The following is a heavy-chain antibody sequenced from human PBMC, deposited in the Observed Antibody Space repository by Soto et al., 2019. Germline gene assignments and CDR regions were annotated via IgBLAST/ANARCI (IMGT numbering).Heavy chain of an antibody. D-gene: IGHD3-10*01. CDR1: GFTFTTFA. CDR3: TTEIWFGEPGAFDI. J-gene: IGHJ3*02. CDR2: ISPSGDRP. Sequence: PGGSLRLSCSASGFTFTTFAMSWVRQAPGKGLEWVSVISPSGDRPDYAAPVKGRFTISRDDSKNTLYLQMNSLKTEDTDVYYCTTEIWFGEPGAFDIWGQGTMVTVSS. V-gene: IGHV3-23*01.